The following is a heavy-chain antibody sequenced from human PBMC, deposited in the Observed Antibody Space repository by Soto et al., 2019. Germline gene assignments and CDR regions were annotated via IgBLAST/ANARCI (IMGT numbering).Heavy chain of an antibody. Sequence: QVQLVQSGAEVKKPGSSVKVSCKASGGTFSSYTISWVRQAPGQGLEWMGRIIPILGIANYAQKFQGRVTIPAYKSTSTAYMELGSLRSEDTAVYYCATDIAEYSSSWSWGDRFDPGGQGTLVTVSS. CDR2: IIPILGIA. J-gene: IGHJ5*02. CDR1: GGTFSSYT. V-gene: IGHV1-69*08. CDR3: ATDIAEYSSSWSWGDRFDP. D-gene: IGHD6-13*01.